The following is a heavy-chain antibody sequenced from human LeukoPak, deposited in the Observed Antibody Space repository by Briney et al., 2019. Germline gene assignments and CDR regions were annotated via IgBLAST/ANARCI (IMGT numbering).Heavy chain of an antibody. Sequence: PGGSLRLSCAASGFTFSSYSMNWVRQAPGKGLEWVSSISSSSSYIYYADSVKGRFTISRDNAKNSLYLQMNSLRAEDTAVYYCAGEGYYDSSGYYVEDFDYWGQGTLVTVSS. D-gene: IGHD3-22*01. CDR1: GFTFSSYS. CDR2: ISSSSSYI. CDR3: AGEGYYDSSGYYVEDFDY. J-gene: IGHJ4*02. V-gene: IGHV3-21*01.